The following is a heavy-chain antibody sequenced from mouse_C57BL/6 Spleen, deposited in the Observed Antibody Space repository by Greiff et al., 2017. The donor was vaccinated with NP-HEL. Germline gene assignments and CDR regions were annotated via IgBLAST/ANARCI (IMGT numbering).Heavy chain of an antibody. CDR1: GYAFTNYL. CDR3: ARGHGNGFFDY. V-gene: IGHV1-54*01. CDR2: INPGSGGT. Sequence: QVQLQQSGAELVRPGTSVKVSCKASGYAFTNYLIEWVKQRPGQGLEWIGVINPGSGGTNYNEKFKGKATLTADKSSSTAYMQLSSLTSEDSAVYFCARGHGNGFFDYWGQGTTLTVSS. J-gene: IGHJ2*01. D-gene: IGHD2-1*01.